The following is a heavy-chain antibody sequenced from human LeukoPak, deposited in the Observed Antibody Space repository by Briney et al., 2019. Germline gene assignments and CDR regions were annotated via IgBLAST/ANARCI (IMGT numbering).Heavy chain of an antibody. CDR2: IYENGGTT. J-gene: IGHJ4*02. CDR1: GFTFRSHT. CDR3: AKDFRIGYPAHFDY. D-gene: IGHD5-12*01. Sequence: GGSLRLSCVGSGFTFRSHTMSWVRQAPEKGLEFVSGIYENGGTTYYADSVKGRFSISRDNSKNTLYLQMDSLRGEDTAVYYCAKDFRIGYPAHFDYWGQGALVTVSS. V-gene: IGHV3-23*01.